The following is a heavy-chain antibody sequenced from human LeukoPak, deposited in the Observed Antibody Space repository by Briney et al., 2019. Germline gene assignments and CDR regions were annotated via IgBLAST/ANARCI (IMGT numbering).Heavy chain of an antibody. CDR3: ARGGDYSGWFDP. CDR2: ISSSSSYI. V-gene: IGHV3-21*01. J-gene: IGHJ5*02. CDR1: GFTFSSYS. D-gene: IGHD2-21*02. Sequence: GGSLRLSCAASGFTFSSYSMNWVRQAPGKGLEWVSSISSSSSYIYYADSVKGRFTISRDNAKNSLHLQMNSLRAEDTAVYYCARGGDYSGWFDPWGRGTLVTVSS.